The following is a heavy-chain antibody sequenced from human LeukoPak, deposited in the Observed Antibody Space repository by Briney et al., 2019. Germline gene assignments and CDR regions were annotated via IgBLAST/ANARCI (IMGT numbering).Heavy chain of an antibody. CDR1: GFTLSRYW. CDR2: IKQDGSEK. V-gene: IGHV3-7*01. D-gene: IGHD4-17*01. Sequence: PGGSLRLSCAASGFTLSRYWMSWVRQAPGKGLEWVANIKQDGSEKYYVDSVKGRFTISRDNAKNSLYLQVNSLRAEDTALYYCARDGDYTSLFDYWGQGTLVTVSS. CDR3: ARDGDYTSLFDY. J-gene: IGHJ4*02.